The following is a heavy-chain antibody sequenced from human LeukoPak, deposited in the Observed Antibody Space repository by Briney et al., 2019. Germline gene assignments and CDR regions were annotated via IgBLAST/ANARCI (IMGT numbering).Heavy chain of an antibody. D-gene: IGHD1-26*01. V-gene: IGHV1-3*01. CDR1: GYAFTSYA. J-gene: IGHJ4*02. Sequence: ASVKVSCKASGYAFTSYAMHWVRQAPGQRLELMGWINAGNGNTKYSQKFQGRVTITRDTSASTAYMELSSLRSEDTAVYYCARDSPIVGATLGYWGQGTLVTVSS. CDR3: ARDSPIVGATLGY. CDR2: INAGNGNT.